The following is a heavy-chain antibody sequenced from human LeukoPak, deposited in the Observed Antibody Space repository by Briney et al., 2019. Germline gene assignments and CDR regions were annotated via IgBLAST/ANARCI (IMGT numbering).Heavy chain of an antibody. J-gene: IGHJ4*02. D-gene: IGHD2-2*01. Sequence: AGGSLRLSCAASGFTFKLYWMHWVRQVPGKRPVWVSRINDDGSDTIYADSVKGRFTISRDNAKNSLYLQMNSLRAEDTAVYYCASDVVPAATFDYWGQGTLVTVSS. V-gene: IGHV3-74*01. CDR1: GFTFKLYW. CDR2: INDDGSDT. CDR3: ASDVVPAATFDY.